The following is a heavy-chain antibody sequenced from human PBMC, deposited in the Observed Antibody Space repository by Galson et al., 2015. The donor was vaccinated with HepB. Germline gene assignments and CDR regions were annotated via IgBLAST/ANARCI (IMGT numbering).Heavy chain of an antibody. D-gene: IGHD1-26*01. V-gene: IGHV3-30-3*01. CDR1: GFTFSNYA. CDR2: ISSAGDIQ. Sequence: SLRLSCAASGFTFSNYAIHWVRQAPGKGLEWVATISSAGDIQYYADSVKGRFTISRDNSKNMLYLQMNSLRAEDTAVYYCTRDAMGRGSGSYSAFDYSGQGTLVTVSS. J-gene: IGHJ4*02. CDR3: TRDAMGRGSGSYSAFDY.